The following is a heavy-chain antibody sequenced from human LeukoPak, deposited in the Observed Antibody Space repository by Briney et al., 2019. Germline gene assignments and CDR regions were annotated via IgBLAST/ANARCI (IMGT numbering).Heavy chain of an antibody. D-gene: IGHD3-10*01. V-gene: IGHV1-2*02. Sequence: ASVKVSCKASGYTFTGYYMHWVRQAPGQGLEWMGWTNPNSGGTIYAQKFQGRVTMTRDTSISTVYMELSRLRSDDTAVYYCARAPPITRGPFDPWGQGTLVTVSS. CDR2: TNPNSGGT. CDR1: GYTFTGYY. CDR3: ARAPPITRGPFDP. J-gene: IGHJ5*02.